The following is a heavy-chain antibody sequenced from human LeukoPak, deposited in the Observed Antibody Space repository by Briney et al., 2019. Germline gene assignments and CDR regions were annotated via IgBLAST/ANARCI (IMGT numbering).Heavy chain of an antibody. J-gene: IGHJ3*02. CDR2: ISYDGSNK. CDR1: GFTFSSYA. CDR3: ARDPGTMISRGDAFDI. Sequence: PGGSLRLSCAASGFTFSSYAMHWVRQAPGKGLEWVAVISYDGSNKYYADSVKGRFTISRDNSKNTLYLQMNSLRAEDTAVYYCARDPGTMISRGDAFDIWGQGTMVTVSS. D-gene: IGHD3-22*01. V-gene: IGHV3-30-3*01.